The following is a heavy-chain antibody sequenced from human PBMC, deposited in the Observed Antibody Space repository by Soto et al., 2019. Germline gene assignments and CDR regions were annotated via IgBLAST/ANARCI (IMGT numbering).Heavy chain of an antibody. CDR3: ARTFYDILTGFPYYFDY. D-gene: IGHD3-9*01. CDR1: GYTFTSYG. J-gene: IGHJ4*02. CDR2: ISAYNGNT. V-gene: IGHV1-18*01. Sequence: QVQLVQSGAEVKKPGASVKDSCKASGYTFTSYGISWVRQAPGQGLEWMGWISAYNGNTNYAQKLQGRVTMTTDTSTSTAYMELRSLRSDDTAVYYCARTFYDILTGFPYYFDYWGQGTLVTVSS.